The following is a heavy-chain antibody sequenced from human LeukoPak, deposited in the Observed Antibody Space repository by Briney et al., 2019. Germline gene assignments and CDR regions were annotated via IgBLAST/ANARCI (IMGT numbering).Heavy chain of an antibody. V-gene: IGHV4-34*01. Sequence: SETLSLTCAVYGGCFSGYYWSWIRQPPGKGLEWIGEINHSGSTNYNPSLKSRVTISVDTSKNQFSLKLSSVTAADTAVYYCARGRRWLQSPFDYWGQGTLVTVSS. D-gene: IGHD5-24*01. CDR3: ARGRRWLQSPFDY. J-gene: IGHJ4*02. CDR1: GGCFSGYY. CDR2: INHSGST.